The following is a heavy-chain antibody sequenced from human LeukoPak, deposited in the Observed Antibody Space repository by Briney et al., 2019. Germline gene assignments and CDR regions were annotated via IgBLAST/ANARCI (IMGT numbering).Heavy chain of an antibody. V-gene: IGHV4-39*07. Sequence: SETLSLTCTVSGGSVYTSDYYWGWVRQPPGKGPEWIGDIFYTGKTNYNPSLKSRVSISIDTSKNQFSLKLTAVTAADTAVYYCARVFDSWGQGTLVTVSS. CDR3: ARVFDS. CDR1: GGSVYTSDYY. CDR2: IFYTGKT. J-gene: IGHJ4*02.